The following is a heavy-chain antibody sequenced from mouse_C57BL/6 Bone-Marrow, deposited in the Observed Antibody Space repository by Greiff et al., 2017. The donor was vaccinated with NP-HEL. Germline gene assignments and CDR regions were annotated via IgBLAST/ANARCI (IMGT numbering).Heavy chain of an antibody. D-gene: IGHD2-4*01. CDR3: ARPYDYDRAMDY. CDR1: GFTFSDYY. J-gene: IGHJ4*01. Sequence: EVKLMESGGGLVQPGGSLKLSCAASGFTFSDYYMYWVRQTPEKRLEWVASISNGGGSTYYPDTVKGRSTIPRDNAKNTLYLQMSRQKSKDAAMYYCARPYDYDRAMDYWGQGTSVTGSS. CDR2: ISNGGGST. V-gene: IGHV5-12*01.